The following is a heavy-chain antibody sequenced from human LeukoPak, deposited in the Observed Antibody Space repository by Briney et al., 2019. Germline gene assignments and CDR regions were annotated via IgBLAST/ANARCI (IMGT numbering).Heavy chain of an antibody. CDR3: ARYCTSTTCILRGFDY. Sequence: SETLSPTCSVSGYSFTSGHYWGWIRQPPGKGLEWIANIYHTGSAHYNPSLKSRVTISVDTSKNQFSLKLSSVTAADTAVYYCARYCTSTTCILRGFDYWGQGTLVTVSS. V-gene: IGHV4-38-2*01. CDR1: GYSFTSGHY. D-gene: IGHD2-2*01. J-gene: IGHJ4*02. CDR2: IYHTGSA.